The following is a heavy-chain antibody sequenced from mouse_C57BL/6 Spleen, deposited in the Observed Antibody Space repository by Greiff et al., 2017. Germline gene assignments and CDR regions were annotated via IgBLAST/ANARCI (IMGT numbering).Heavy chain of an antibody. CDR2: IYPGDGDT. CDR3: AKSHSNSGLYDMDY. CDR1: GYAFSSHW. J-gene: IGHJ4*01. D-gene: IGHD2-5*01. Sequence: QVQLQQSGAELVKPGASVKISCKASGYAFSSHWMNWVKQRPGKGLEWIGQIYPGDGDTNYNVKFKGKTTLTADNSSSTAYMHLSSLTCEDSAVYICAKSHSNSGLYDMDYWGQGTSVTVSS. V-gene: IGHV1-80*01.